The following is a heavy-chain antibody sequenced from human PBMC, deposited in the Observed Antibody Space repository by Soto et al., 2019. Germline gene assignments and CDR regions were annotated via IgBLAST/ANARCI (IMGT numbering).Heavy chain of an antibody. CDR2: INAGNGNT. J-gene: IGHJ6*02. Sequence: GASVKVSCKASGYTFTDFSITWVRQAPGQRLEWMGWINAGNGNTKYSQKFQGRVTITRDTSASTAYMELSSLRSEDTAAYYCARDPSYYGMDVWGQGTTVTVSS. CDR3: ARDPSYYGMDV. CDR1: GYTFTDFS. V-gene: IGHV1-3*01.